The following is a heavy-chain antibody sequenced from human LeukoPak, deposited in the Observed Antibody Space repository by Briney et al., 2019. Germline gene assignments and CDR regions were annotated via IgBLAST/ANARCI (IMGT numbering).Heavy chain of an antibody. Sequence: GGSLRLSCAASGFTFSNAWMSWVRQAPGKGLEWVGRIKSKTDGGTTDYAAPVKGRFTISRDDSKNTLYLQMNSLKTEDTAVYYCIPRPGFWSGYQPFDYWGQGTLVTVSS. CDR1: GFTFSNAW. CDR3: IPRPGFWSGYQPFDY. V-gene: IGHV3-15*01. D-gene: IGHD3-3*01. CDR2: IKSKTDGGTT. J-gene: IGHJ4*02.